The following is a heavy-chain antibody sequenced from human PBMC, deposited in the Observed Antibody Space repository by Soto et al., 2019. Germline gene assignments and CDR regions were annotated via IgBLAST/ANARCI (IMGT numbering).Heavy chain of an antibody. Sequence: QVQLVQSGAEVKKPGASVKVSCKASGYTCTNYAIDWVRQAPGQRLEWMGGINAGNGHTKYSQKFLGRVTITRDTAASTAYMELRSVRSEDTAVYYCAIDRGFGLSDYWGQGILVTVSS. CDR3: AIDRGFGLSDY. CDR1: GYTCTNYA. D-gene: IGHD3-10*01. CDR2: INAGNGHT. V-gene: IGHV1-3*01. J-gene: IGHJ4*02.